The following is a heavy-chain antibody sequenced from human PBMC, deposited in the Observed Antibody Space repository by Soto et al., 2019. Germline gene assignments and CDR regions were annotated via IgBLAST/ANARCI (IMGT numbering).Heavy chain of an antibody. Sequence: QVQLVESGGGVVQPGRSLRLSCAASGFSFSDYGMHWVRQPPGKGLEWAAVIWTDGNSKFYADSVKGRFTISRDNSESTLYLQMNSLRAEDTAVYFCARDRILQGPWRDYYYGMDVWGQGTTVTVSS. CDR1: GFSFSDYG. J-gene: IGHJ6*02. CDR3: ARDRILQGPWRDYYYGMDV. CDR2: IWTDGNSK. V-gene: IGHV3-33*01. D-gene: IGHD4-4*01.